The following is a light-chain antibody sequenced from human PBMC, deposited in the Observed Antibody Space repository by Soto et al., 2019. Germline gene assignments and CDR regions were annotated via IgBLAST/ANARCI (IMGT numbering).Light chain of an antibody. CDR2: RNH. V-gene: IGLV1-44*01. CDR3: AAWGDSLRAVV. CDR1: GSNIGTHA. Sequence: QSVLTQSPSESATPGQRVTISCSGSGSNIGTHAVNWYQQVPGTAPTLLIFRNHQRPSGVPDRFSGSKSGTSASLAISGPQSEDAADYSCAAWGDSLRAVVFGGRTKLTVL. J-gene: IGLJ2*01.